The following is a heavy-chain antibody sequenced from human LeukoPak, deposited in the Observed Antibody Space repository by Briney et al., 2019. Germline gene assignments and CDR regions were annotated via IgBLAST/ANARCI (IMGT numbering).Heavy chain of an antibody. Sequence: SGPALVKPTQTLTLTCTFSGFSLTTPRMCVTWIRQPPGKALEWLARIDWDDDKYYSTSLKSRLTISKDTSKNQVVLTMTNMDPEDTATYYCARSPGDYFYQSGMDVWGQGTTVIVSS. CDR1: GFSLTTPRMC. CDR3: ARSPGDYFYQSGMDV. D-gene: IGHD1-14*01. V-gene: IGHV2-70*11. CDR2: IDWDDDK. J-gene: IGHJ6*02.